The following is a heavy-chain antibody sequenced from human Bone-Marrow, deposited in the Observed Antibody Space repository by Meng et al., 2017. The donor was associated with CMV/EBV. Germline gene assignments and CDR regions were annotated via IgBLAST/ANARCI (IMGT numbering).Heavy chain of an antibody. Sequence: SEPLSLTCTVSGGSVSSGSYYWSWIRQPPGKGLEWIGYIYYSGSTNYNPSLKSRVTISVDTSKNQFSLKLSSVTAADTAVYYCARAGYDFWSGYSLHGLMDVWGQGTTVTVSS. D-gene: IGHD3-3*01. CDR3: ARAGYDFWSGYSLHGLMDV. CDR1: GGSVSSGSYY. CDR2: IYYSGST. J-gene: IGHJ6*02. V-gene: IGHV4-61*01.